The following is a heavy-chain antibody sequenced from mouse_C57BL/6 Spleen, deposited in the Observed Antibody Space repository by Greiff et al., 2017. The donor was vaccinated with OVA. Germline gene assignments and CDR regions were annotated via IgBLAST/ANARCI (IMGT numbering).Heavy chain of an antibody. D-gene: IGHD1-1*01. CDR3: VRDNYYGSSYYFDY. J-gene: IGHJ2*01. CDR2: IRSKSSNYAT. CDR1: GFTFNTYA. Sequence: EVHLVESGGGLVQPKGSLKLSCAASGFTFNTYAMHWVRQAPGKGLEWVARIRSKSSNYATYYADSVKDRFTISRDDSQSMLYLQMNNLKTEDTAMYYCVRDNYYGSSYYFDYWGQGTTLTVSS. V-gene: IGHV10-3*01.